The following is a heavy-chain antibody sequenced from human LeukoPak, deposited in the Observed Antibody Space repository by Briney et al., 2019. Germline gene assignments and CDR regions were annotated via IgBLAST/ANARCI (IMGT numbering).Heavy chain of an antibody. J-gene: IGHJ4*02. CDR1: GGTFSSYA. V-gene: IGHV1-2*02. CDR2: INPNSGGT. D-gene: IGHD5-12*01. Sequence: ASVKVSCKASGGTFSSYAISWVRQAPGQGLEWMGWINPNSGGTNYAQKFQGRVTMTRDTSISTAYMELSRLRSDDTAVYYCANGYGNYYFDYWGQGTLVTVSS. CDR3: ANGYGNYYFDY.